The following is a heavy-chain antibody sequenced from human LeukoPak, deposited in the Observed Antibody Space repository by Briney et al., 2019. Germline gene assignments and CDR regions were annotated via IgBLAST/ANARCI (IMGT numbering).Heavy chain of an antibody. D-gene: IGHD3-9*01. CDR3: ARGSRPVYNLLTGKRYFDY. Sequence: ASVKVSCKASGYTFTGYYMHWVRQAPGQGLEWMGWINPNSGGTNYAQKFLGRVTMTRDTSISTAYMELSRLRSDDTAVYYCARGSRPVYNLLTGKRYFDYWGQGTLLTVSS. CDR1: GYTFTGYY. CDR2: INPNSGGT. V-gene: IGHV1-2*02. J-gene: IGHJ4*02.